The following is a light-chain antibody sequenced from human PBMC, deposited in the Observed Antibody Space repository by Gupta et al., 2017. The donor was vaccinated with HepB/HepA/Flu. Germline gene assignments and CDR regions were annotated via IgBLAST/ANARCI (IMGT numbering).Light chain of an antibody. CDR3: QQSNSTPRT. J-gene: IGKJ3*01. V-gene: IGKV1-39*01. CDR1: QGISSY. CDR2: ASS. Sequence: DIQMTQSPSSLSASVGDRVTITCRASQGISSYLNWYQQKPGKAPKLLIYASSSLQSGVPSRFSGSGSGTDFTLTISSLQPEDFATYYCQQSNSTPRTFGRGTKVDIK.